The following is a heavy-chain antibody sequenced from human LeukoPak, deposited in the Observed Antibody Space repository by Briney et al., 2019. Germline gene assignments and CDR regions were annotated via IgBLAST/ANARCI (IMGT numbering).Heavy chain of an antibody. V-gene: IGHV3-53*01. CDR1: GFTVSSNY. CDR2: IYSGGST. D-gene: IGHD3-22*01. CDR3: ARGPGRYYDSSGYYYY. Sequence: GGSLRPSCAASGFTVSSNYMSWVRQAPGKGLEWVSVIYSGGSTYYADSVKGRFTISRDNSKNTLYPQMNSLRAEDTAVYYCARGPGRYYDSSGYYYYWGQGTLVTVSS. J-gene: IGHJ4*02.